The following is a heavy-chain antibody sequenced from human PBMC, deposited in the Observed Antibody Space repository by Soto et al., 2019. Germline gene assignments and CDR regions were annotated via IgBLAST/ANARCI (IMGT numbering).Heavy chain of an antibody. V-gene: IGHV4-34*01. CDR3: ARVVVEDDFWSGYPNWFDP. CDR2: INHSEST. Sequence: PSETLSLTCAVYGGSFSGYYWSWIRQPPGKGLEWIGEINHSESTNYNPSLKSRVTISVDTSKNQFSLKLSSVTAADTAVYYCARVVVEDDFWSGYPNWFDPWGQGTLVTVSS. J-gene: IGHJ5*02. D-gene: IGHD3-3*01. CDR1: GGSFSGYY.